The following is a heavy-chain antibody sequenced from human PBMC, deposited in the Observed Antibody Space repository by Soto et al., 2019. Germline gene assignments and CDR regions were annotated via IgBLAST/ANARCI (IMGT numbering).Heavy chain of an antibody. CDR2: INAGNGNT. Sequence: GASVKVSCKASGYTFTSYAMHWVRQAPGQRLEWMGWINAGNGNTKYSQKFQGRVTITRDTSASTAYMELSSLRSEDTAVYYCARPSSGWYYFDYWRQGTLVTVSS. D-gene: IGHD6-19*01. V-gene: IGHV1-3*01. J-gene: IGHJ4*02. CDR1: GYTFTSYA. CDR3: ARPSSGWYYFDY.